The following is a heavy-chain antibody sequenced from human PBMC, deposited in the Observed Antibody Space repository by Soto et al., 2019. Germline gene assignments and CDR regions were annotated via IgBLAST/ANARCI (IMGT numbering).Heavy chain of an antibody. CDR2: IGTAGDT. CDR1: GFTFSSYD. D-gene: IGHD3-16*01. Sequence: EVQLVESGGGLVQPGGSLRLSCAASGFTFSSYDMHWVRQATGKGLEWVSAIGTAGDTYYPGSVKGRFTISRENAKNSLYLQMNSLRAGDTAVYYCARDGGRTGYCYCGMDVWGQGTTVTVSS. V-gene: IGHV3-13*01. CDR3: ARDGGRTGYCYCGMDV. J-gene: IGHJ6*02.